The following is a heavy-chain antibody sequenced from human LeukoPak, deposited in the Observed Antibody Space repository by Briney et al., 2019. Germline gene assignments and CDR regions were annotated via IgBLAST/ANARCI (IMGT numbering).Heavy chain of an antibody. D-gene: IGHD3-16*01. J-gene: IGHJ4*02. CDR2: ISYDGATK. V-gene: IGHV3-30*15. CDR1: GFTFNNYA. Sequence: PGRSLRLSCAASGFTFNNYAINWVRQAPGKGLEWVAVISYDGATKYYADSVEGRFTISRDNSENTVYLQMSSLRAEDTAVYYCARDQGAWGYGYNFDYWGQGTLVTVSS. CDR3: ARDQGAWGYGYNFDY.